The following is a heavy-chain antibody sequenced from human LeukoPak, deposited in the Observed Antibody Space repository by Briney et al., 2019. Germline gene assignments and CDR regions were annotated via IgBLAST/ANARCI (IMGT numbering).Heavy chain of an antibody. J-gene: IGHJ4*02. CDR2: ISYDGSNK. V-gene: IGHV3-30*18. CDR1: GFTFRSYG. Sequence: GGSLRLSCAASGFTFRSYGMHWVRQAPGKGLEWVAVISYDGSNKYYADSVKGRFTISRDNSKNTLYLQMNSLRAEDTAVYYCANLPAKGAIDYWGQGTLVTVSS. CDR3: ANLPAKGAIDY.